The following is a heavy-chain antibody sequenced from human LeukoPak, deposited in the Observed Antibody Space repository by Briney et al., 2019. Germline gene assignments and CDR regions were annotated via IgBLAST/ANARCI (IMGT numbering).Heavy chain of an antibody. J-gene: IGHJ4*02. D-gene: IGHD3-22*01. CDR1: GFTLSNAW. Sequence: GGSLRLSCSASGFTLSNAWMSWVRQAPGKGLECVARMKSKIDGGTTEYAEPVKGRVRISRDDSTTTLYLQMSSLRDEDTAVYYCTTDGGVIGPVWLSYWGQGTLVTVSS. CDR2: MKSKIDGGTT. CDR3: TTDGGVIGPVWLSY. V-gene: IGHV3-15*01.